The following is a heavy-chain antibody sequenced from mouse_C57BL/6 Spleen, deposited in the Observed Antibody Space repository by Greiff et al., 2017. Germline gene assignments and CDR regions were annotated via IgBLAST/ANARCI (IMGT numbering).Heavy chain of an antibody. Sequence: VQLQQPGAELVMPGASVKLSCKASGYTFTSYWMHWVKQRPGQGLEWIGEIDPSDSYTNYNQKFKGKSTLTVDKSSSTAYMQLSSLSSEDSAVYYCTRWRLCDYAMDYWGQGTSVTVAS. CDR1: GYTFTSYW. J-gene: IGHJ4*01. V-gene: IGHV1-69*01. CDR3: TRWRLCDYAMDY. D-gene: IGHD2-2*01. CDR2: IDPSDSYT.